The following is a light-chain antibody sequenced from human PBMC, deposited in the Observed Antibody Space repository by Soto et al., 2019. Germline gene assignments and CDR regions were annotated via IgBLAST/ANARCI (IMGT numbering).Light chain of an antibody. CDR3: CLDARDAVL. CDR2: EGA. Sequence: QSALTQPASVSGSPGQSITISCTGTSGDVGRYDLVSWYQQHPGRAPKLMVYEGAKRPSGVSNRFSGSRSGITASLTISGLQAEDEADYYCCLDARDAVLFGGGTKVTVL. V-gene: IGLV2-23*01. CDR1: SGDVGRYDL. J-gene: IGLJ2*01.